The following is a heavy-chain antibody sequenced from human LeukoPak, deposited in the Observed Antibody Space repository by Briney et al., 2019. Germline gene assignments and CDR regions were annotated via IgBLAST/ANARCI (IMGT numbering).Heavy chain of an antibody. Sequence: ASVKVSCKASGYTFTSYYMHWVRQAPGQGLEWMGRINPNSGDTHYAQKFQGRVTMTRDTSISAAYMELSRLTSDDTAVYYCARSETSIPDFWGQGTLVTVSS. CDR1: GYTFTSYY. CDR3: ARSETSIPDF. J-gene: IGHJ4*02. V-gene: IGHV1-2*06. D-gene: IGHD6-6*01. CDR2: INPNSGDT.